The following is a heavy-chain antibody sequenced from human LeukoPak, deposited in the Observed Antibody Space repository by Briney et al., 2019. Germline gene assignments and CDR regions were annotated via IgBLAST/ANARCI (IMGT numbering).Heavy chain of an antibody. V-gene: IGHV4-38-2*01. CDR3: ARMGVSYYYDSSTYYPIAFDV. CDR1: GYSISGGYY. CDR2: RFHSGSI. J-gene: IGHJ3*01. D-gene: IGHD3-22*01. Sequence: PSETLSLTCAVSGYSISGGYYWGWIRQSPGKGLEWIATRFHSGSIYYNPSLKSRVTLSVDTSKNQFPLKLNSVIAADTAVYYCARMGVSYYYDSSTYYPIAFDVWGQGTMVTVSS.